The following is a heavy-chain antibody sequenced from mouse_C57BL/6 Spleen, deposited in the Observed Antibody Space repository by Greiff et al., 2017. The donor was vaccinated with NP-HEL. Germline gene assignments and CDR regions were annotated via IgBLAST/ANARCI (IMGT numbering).Heavy chain of an antibody. Sequence: EVMLVESEGGLVQPGSSMKLSCTASGFTFSDYYMAWVRQVPEKGLEWVANINYDGSSTYYLDSLKSRFIISRDNAKNILYLQMSSLKSEDTATYYCARDSLYDGIDYWGQGTTLTVSS. CDR1: GFTFSDYY. CDR2: INYDGSST. V-gene: IGHV5-16*01. D-gene: IGHD2-3*01. J-gene: IGHJ2*01. CDR3: ARDSLYDGIDY.